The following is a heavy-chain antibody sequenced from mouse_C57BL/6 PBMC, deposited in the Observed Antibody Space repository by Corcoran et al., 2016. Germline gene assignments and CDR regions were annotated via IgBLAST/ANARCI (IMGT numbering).Heavy chain of an antibody. CDR3: ARGVSWAMDY. J-gene: IGHJ4*01. V-gene: IGHV9-3*01. Sequence: QIQLVQPGPELKKPGGTVKISCTASGSTFTAYGMSWVKQAPGKGLKWMGWINTYSGVPTYADDFKGRFAFSLETSASTAYLQINNLKNEDAATYFCARGVSWAMDYWGQGTSVTVSS. CDR2: INTYSGVP. D-gene: IGHD1-1*01. CDR1: GSTFTAYG.